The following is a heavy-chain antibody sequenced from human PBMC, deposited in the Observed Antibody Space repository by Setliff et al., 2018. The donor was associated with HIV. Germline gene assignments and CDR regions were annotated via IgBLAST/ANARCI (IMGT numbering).Heavy chain of an antibody. CDR3: AREVGHRSGYYRGSFDY. CDR2: AFYSDNT. V-gene: IGHV4-39*07. J-gene: IGHJ4*02. CDR1: GASISSSSYY. D-gene: IGHD6-19*01. Sequence: SETLSLTCTVSGASISSSSYYWGWIRQPPGKGLEYIGSAFYSDNTYYKPSLKNRVTISVDTSKNQFSLKLTSVTAADTAVYYCAREVGHRSGYYRGSFDYWGQGTLVTVSS.